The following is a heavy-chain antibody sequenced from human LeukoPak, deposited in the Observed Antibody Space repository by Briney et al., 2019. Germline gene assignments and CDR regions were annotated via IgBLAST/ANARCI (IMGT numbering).Heavy chain of an antibody. J-gene: IGHJ4*02. CDR1: GYTFNTYT. D-gene: IGHD3-3*01. V-gene: IGHV7-4-1*04. CDR3: ARDHDFLSGNSRRDLDY. Sequence: ASVKVSCKASGYTFNTYTINWVRQAPGQGLEWMGWINTKTGNPTYAQGFTGRFVFSLDTSLSMAYLQISSLEAEDTAVYYCARDHDFLSGNSRRDLDYWGQGTLVTVSS. CDR2: INTKTGNP.